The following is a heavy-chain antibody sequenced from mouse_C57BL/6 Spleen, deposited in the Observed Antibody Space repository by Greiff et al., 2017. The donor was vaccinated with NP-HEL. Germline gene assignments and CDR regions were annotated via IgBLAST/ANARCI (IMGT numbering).Heavy chain of an antibody. CDR3: TRGPSLRAWFAY. V-gene: IGHV5-9-1*02. Sequence: EVKLVESGEGLVKPGGSLKLSCAASGFTFSSYAMSWVRQTPEKRLEWVAYISSGGDYIYYADTVKGRFTISRDNARNTLYLQMSSLKSEDTAMYYCTRGPSLRAWFAYWGQGTLVTVSA. J-gene: IGHJ3*01. D-gene: IGHD1-1*01. CDR2: ISSGGDYI. CDR1: GFTFSSYA.